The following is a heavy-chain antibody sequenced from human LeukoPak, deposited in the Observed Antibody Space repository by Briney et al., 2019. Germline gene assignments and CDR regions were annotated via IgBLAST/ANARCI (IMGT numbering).Heavy chain of an antibody. V-gene: IGHV3-21*01. CDR1: GFTFSSYS. CDR2: ISSSSSYI. J-gene: IGHJ4*02. Sequence: PGGSLRLSCAASGFTFSSYSMNWVRQAPGKGLEWVSSISSSSSYIYYADSVKGRFTISRDNAKNSLYLQMNGLRAEDTAVYYCARDGVVVVVAATRMDYWGQGTLVTVSS. D-gene: IGHD2-15*01. CDR3: ARDGVVVVVAATRMDY.